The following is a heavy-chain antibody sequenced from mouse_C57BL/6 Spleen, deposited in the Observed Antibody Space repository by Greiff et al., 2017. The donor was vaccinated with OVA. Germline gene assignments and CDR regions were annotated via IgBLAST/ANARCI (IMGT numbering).Heavy chain of an antibody. CDR2: IDPETGGT. V-gene: IGHV1-15*01. Sequence: QVQLQQSGAELVRPGASVTLSCKASGYTFTDYEMHWVKQTPVHGLEWIGAIDPETGGTAYNQKFKGKAILTADKSSSTAYMELRSLTSEDSAVDYCTRGRGIGRKDFDYWGQGTTLTVSS. D-gene: IGHD2-14*01. CDR1: GYTFTDYE. J-gene: IGHJ2*01. CDR3: TRGRGIGRKDFDY.